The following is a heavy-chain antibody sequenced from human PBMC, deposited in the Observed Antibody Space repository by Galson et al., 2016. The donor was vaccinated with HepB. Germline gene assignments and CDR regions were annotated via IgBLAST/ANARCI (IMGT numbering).Heavy chain of an antibody. CDR1: GFTFNTYG. CDR2: LSAGGGTT. J-gene: IGHJ4*02. CDR3: ANMGLGRWLQLLTFDS. V-gene: IGHV3-23*01. D-gene: IGHD5-24*01. Sequence: SLRLSCAASGFTFNTYGMSWVRQAPGKGLEWVSTLSAGGGTTYYADSVKGRFTISRDNSKNTLYLQMNSLRAEDTAIYYCANMGLGRWLQLLTFDSWGQGTLVTVSS.